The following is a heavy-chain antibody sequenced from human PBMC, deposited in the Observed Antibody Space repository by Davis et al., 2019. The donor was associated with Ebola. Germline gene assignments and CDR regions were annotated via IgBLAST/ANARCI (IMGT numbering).Heavy chain of an antibody. D-gene: IGHD6-19*01. CDR1: GFTFDDYA. CDR2: ISWNSGSI. Sequence: PGGSLRLSCAASGFTFDDYAMHWVRQAPGKGLAWVSGISWNSGSIDYADSVKGRFTISRDNAKNSLYLQMNSLRAEDTALYYCAKDQTRIPVAGLNWFDPWGQGTLVTVSS. V-gene: IGHV3-9*01. CDR3: AKDQTRIPVAGLNWFDP. J-gene: IGHJ5*02.